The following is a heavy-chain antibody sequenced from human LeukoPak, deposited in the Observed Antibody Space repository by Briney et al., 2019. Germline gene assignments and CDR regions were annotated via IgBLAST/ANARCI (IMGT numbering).Heavy chain of an antibody. CDR1: GGTFSSYA. CDR2: INPNSGGT. D-gene: IGHD6-19*01. CDR3: ARGAARQWLVE. J-gene: IGHJ4*02. V-gene: IGHV1-2*02. Sequence: VASVKVSCKASGGTFSSYAISWVRQAPGQGLEWMGWINPNSGGTNYAQKFQGRVTMTRDTPISTAYMELSRLRSDDTAVYYCARGAARQWLVEWGQGTLVTVSS.